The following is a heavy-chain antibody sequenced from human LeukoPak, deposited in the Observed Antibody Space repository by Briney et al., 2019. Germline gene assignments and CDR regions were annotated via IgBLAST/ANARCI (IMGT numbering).Heavy chain of an antibody. Sequence: SETLSLTCTVSGGSISSYYWSWIRQPPGKGLEWIWYIYYSGSTNYNPSLKSRVTISVDTSKNQFSLKLSSVTAADTAVYYCARERWLQRYSMDVWGQGTTVTVSS. CDR3: ARERWLQRYSMDV. CDR1: GGSISSYY. V-gene: IGHV4-59*01. CDR2: IYYSGST. J-gene: IGHJ6*02. D-gene: IGHD5-24*01.